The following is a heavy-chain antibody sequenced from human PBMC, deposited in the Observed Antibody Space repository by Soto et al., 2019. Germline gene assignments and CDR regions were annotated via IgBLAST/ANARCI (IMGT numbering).Heavy chain of an antibody. CDR1: GFTFSSYA. J-gene: IGHJ5*02. CDR2: ISGSGGST. V-gene: IGHV3-23*01. Sequence: EVQLLESGGGLVQPGGSLRLSCAASGFTFSSYAMSWVRQAPGKGLEWVSAISGSGGSTYYADSVKGRFTISRDNSKNTLYLQMSSLRAEDTAVYYCAKGRHYGDYLGAPFDPWGRGTLVTVSS. CDR3: AKGRHYGDYLGAPFDP. D-gene: IGHD4-17*01.